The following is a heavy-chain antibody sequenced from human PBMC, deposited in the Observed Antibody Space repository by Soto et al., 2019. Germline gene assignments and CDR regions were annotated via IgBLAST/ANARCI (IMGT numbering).Heavy chain of an antibody. D-gene: IGHD5-12*01. CDR2: IYYSGST. CDR1: GGSISSGGYY. J-gene: IGHJ6*02. CDR3: ARGSRDGYNYYYYGMDV. Sequence: PSETLSLTCTVSGGSISSGGYYWSWIRHHPGKGLEWIGYIYYSGSTYYNPSLKSRVTISVDTSKNQFSLKLSSVTAADTAVYYCARGSRDGYNYYYYGMDVWGQGTTVTVSS. V-gene: IGHV4-31*03.